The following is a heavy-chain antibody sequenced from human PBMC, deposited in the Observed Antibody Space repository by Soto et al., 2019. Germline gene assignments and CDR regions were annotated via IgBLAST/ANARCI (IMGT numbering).Heavy chain of an antibody. CDR2: ISSSGSTI. J-gene: IGHJ5*02. CDR1: GFTFSTYS. V-gene: IGHV3-48*02. Sequence: GGSLRLSCAASGFTFSTYSMNWVRQAPGTGLEWVSYISSSGSTIYYADSVKGRFTISRDNAKNSLYLQMNNLRDEDTAVYFCARGASGPYDPWGQGTLVTVSS. D-gene: IGHD2-8*02. CDR3: ARGASGPYDP.